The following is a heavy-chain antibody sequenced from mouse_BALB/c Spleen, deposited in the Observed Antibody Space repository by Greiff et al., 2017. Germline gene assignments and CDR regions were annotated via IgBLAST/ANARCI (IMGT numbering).Heavy chain of an antibody. CDR3: ARGWSEAMDY. CDR1: GYAFSSYW. CDR2: IYPGDGDT. D-gene: IGHD2-3*01. Sequence: QVQLQQSGAELVRPGSSVKISCKASGYAFSSYWMNWVKQRPGQGLEWIGQIYPGDGDTNYNGKFKGKATLTADKSSSTAYMQLSSLTSEDSAVYFCARGWSEAMDYWGQGTSVTVSS. J-gene: IGHJ4*01. V-gene: IGHV1-80*01.